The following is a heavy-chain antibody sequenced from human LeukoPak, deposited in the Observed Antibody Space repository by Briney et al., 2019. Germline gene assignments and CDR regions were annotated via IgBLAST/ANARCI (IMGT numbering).Heavy chain of an antibody. CDR1: GYTFTSYA. V-gene: IGHV1-3*01. CDR2: INAGNGNT. CDR3: ARDSHDILTGYGPNLVDY. D-gene: IGHD3-9*01. J-gene: IGHJ4*02. Sequence: ASVKVSCKASGYTFTSYAMHWVRQAPGQRLEWMGWINAGNGNTKYSQKFQGRVTITRDTSASTAYMELSSLRSEDTAVYYCARDSHDILTGYGPNLVDYWGQGTLVTVSS.